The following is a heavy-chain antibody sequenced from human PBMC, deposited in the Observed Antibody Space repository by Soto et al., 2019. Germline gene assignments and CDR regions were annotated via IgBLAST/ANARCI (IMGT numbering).Heavy chain of an antibody. CDR2: ISSSSSTI. CDR1: GFTFSSYS. Sequence: EVQLVESGGGLVQPGGSLRLSCAASGFTFSSYSMNWVRQAPGKGLEWVAYISSSSSTIYYADSVKGRFTISRDNAKNSLYLQINRLRAEDPAVYYCASVRYCSSTSCYVFYSFDIWGQGTMVTXSS. J-gene: IGHJ3*02. CDR3: ASVRYCSSTSCYVFYSFDI. D-gene: IGHD2-2*01. V-gene: IGHV3-48*01.